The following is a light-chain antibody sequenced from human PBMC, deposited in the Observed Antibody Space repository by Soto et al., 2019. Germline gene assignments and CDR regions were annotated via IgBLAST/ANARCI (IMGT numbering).Light chain of an antibody. J-gene: IGKJ1*01. V-gene: IGKV3-20*01. CDR2: GAS. CDR1: QSVSSN. CDR3: QQYGSSPRA. Sequence: EIVMTQSPATLSVSPGERATLSGRASQSVSSNLAWYQQKPGQAPRLLIYGASSRATGIPDRFSGSGSGTDFTLTISRLEPEDFAVYYCQQYGSSPRAFGQGTKVDIK.